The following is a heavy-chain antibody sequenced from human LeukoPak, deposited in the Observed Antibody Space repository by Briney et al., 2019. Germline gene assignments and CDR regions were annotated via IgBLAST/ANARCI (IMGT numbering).Heavy chain of an antibody. Sequence: PSETLSLTCTVSGGSISSSSYYWGGIRQPPGRGLGRIGSIYYSGSTYYNPSRKSRVTISVGTSKNQFSLKLSSVTAADTAVYYCARHGYSSDTLDYWGQGTLVTVSS. D-gene: IGHD6-19*01. CDR2: IYYSGST. CDR1: GGSISSSSYY. CDR3: ARHGYSSDTLDY. V-gene: IGHV4-39*01. J-gene: IGHJ4*02.